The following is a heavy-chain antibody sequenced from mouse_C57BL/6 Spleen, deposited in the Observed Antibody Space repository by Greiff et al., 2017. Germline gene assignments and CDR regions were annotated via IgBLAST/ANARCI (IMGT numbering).Heavy chain of an antibody. Sequence: EVMLVESEGGLVQPGSSMKLSCTASGFTFSDYYMAWVRQVPEKGLEWVANINYDGSSTYYLDSLKSRFIISRDNAKNILYLQMSSLKSEDTATYYCARRGYYRDFDVWGTGTTVTVSS. V-gene: IGHV5-16*02. J-gene: IGHJ1*03. CDR2: INYDGSST. CDR3: ARRGYYRDFDV. D-gene: IGHD2-14*01. CDR1: GFTFSDYY.